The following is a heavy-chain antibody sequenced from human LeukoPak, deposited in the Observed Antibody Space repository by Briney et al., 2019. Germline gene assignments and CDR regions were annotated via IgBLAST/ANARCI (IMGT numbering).Heavy chain of an antibody. V-gene: IGHV4-59*01. Sequence: SETLSLTCTVSGGSISSYYWSWIRQPPGKGLEWIGYIYYSGSTNYNPSLKSRVTISVDTSKNQFSLKLSSVTAADTAVYYCARYKADFWSGFNAFDIWGQGTMVTVSS. CDR2: IYYSGST. D-gene: IGHD3-3*01. CDR3: ARYKADFWSGFNAFDI. CDR1: GGSISSYY. J-gene: IGHJ3*02.